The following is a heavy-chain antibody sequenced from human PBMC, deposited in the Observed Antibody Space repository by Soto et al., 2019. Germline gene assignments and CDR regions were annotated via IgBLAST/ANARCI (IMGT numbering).Heavy chain of an antibody. J-gene: IGHJ4*02. CDR3: ASEKTKFDY. Sequence: ASVKVSCKTSGYIFTDDYMHGVRQAPGQGLEWMGWINPNSGGTNYAQKFQGRVTMTTDTSISIAYLDLANLTFDDTAVYYCASEKTKFDYWGQGTLVTVSS. CDR1: GYIFTDDY. V-gene: IGHV1-2*02. CDR2: INPNSGGT.